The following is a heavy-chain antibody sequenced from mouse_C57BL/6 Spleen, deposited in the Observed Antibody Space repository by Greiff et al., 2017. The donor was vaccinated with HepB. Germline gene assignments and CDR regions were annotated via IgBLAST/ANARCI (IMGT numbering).Heavy chain of an antibody. D-gene: IGHD2-12*01. V-gene: IGHV1-59*01. CDR1: GYTFTSYW. CDR2: IDPSDSYT. CDR3: ARTRRTDYFDY. J-gene: IGHJ2*01. Sequence: QVHVKQPGAELVRPGTSVKLSCKASGYTFTSYWMHWVKQRPGQGLEWIGVIDPSDSYTNYNQKFKGKATLTVDTSSSTAYMQLSSLTSEDSAVYYCARTRRTDYFDYWGQGTTLTVSS.